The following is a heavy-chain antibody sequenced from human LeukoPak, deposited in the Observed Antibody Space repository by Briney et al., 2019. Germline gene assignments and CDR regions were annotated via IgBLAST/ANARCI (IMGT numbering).Heavy chain of an antibody. CDR3: ARDLGAYSSGYYFDC. Sequence: NPSAALSLTCTVSCSSISNYYRSWIRPPAGKGLELIGRNYTSGSTNYKPTLKSRVTISVDTSKNQFSMKLSSLTAADTAVYYCARDLGAYSSGYYFDCWGQGTLVTVSS. V-gene: IGHV4-4*07. CDR1: CSSISNYY. D-gene: IGHD6-19*01. J-gene: IGHJ4*02. CDR2: NYTSGST.